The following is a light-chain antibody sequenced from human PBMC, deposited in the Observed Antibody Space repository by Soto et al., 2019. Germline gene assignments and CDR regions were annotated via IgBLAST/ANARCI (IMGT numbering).Light chain of an antibody. Sequence: QSVPTQPPSASGTPGQRVTITCCGDNSNIASNSVNWYQQLPGTAPKLLIYSDNRRPSGVPDRFSASKSGASAFLTISGLQSDDEADYYCSSWDRSLDNWMFGGGPSSPS. V-gene: IGLV1-44*01. J-gene: IGLJ3*02. CDR3: SSWDRSLDNWM. CDR1: NSNIASNS. CDR2: SDN.